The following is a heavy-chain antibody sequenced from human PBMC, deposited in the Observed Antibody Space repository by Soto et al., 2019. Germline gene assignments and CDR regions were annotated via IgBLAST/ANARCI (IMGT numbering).Heavy chain of an antibody. J-gene: IGHJ6*02. CDR2: INPIGAST. D-gene: IGHD5-18*01. Sequence: QAHLEQSGTEVKNPGASVKVSCKASGYAFTNYYMHWVRQTPGQGLEWVGVINPIGASTRYTQKFQDRVTLTTDTSTSTVYLELSSLKSDDTAVYYFARKGYTYRNSGLDVWGQGTTVIVSS. CDR1: GYAFTNYY. CDR3: ARKGYTYRNSGLDV. V-gene: IGHV1-46*01.